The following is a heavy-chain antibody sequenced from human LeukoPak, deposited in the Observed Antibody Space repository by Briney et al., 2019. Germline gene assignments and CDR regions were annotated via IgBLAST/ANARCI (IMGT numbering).Heavy chain of an antibody. CDR1: GYSISSGYY. V-gene: IGHV4-38-2*02. Sequence: SETLSLNCTVSGYSISSGYYWGWIGQSPGKGLEWIGNVWHSGSTYYNPSLKSRITISVDTSKNQFSLSLSSVTVADTAVYYCARAGTNLGDYDFWGQGTLVTVSS. J-gene: IGHJ4*02. D-gene: IGHD4-17*01. CDR2: VWHSGST. CDR3: ARAGTNLGDYDF.